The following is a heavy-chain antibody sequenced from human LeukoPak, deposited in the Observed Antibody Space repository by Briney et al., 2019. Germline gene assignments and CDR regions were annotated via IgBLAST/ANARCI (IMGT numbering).Heavy chain of an antibody. J-gene: IGHJ3*02. D-gene: IGHD3-22*01. CDR2: IWFDGSNT. Sequence: PGRSLRLSCAASGFTFSRNGMHWVRQAPGKGLDWVAVIWFDGSNTYYADSVRGRFTISRDNSKNTMYLQMNSLRAEDTAMYYCARAPMSYDSSGFGGAFDIWGQGTMVTVSS. CDR1: GFTFSRNG. V-gene: IGHV3-33*01. CDR3: ARAPMSYDSSGFGGAFDI.